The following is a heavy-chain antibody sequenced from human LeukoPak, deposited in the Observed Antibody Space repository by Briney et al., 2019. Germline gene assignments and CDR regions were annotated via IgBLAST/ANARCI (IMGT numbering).Heavy chain of an antibody. CDR3: ARGVTVTSLWVD. CDR2: IYYSGST. V-gene: IGHV4-61*05. Sequence: SETLSLTCTVSGGSISSSSYYWGWIRQPPGKGLEWIGYIYYSGSTNYNPSLKSRVTISVDTSKNQFSLKLSSVTAADTAVYYCARGVTVTSLWVDWGQGTLVTVSS. D-gene: IGHD4-11*01. J-gene: IGHJ4*02. CDR1: GGSISSSSYY.